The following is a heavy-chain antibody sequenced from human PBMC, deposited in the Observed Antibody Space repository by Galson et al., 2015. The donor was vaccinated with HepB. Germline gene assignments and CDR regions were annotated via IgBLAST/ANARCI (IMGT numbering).Heavy chain of an antibody. CDR1: GFTFSSYS. D-gene: IGHD3-3*01. Sequence: SLRLSCAASGFTFSSYSMNWVRQAPGKGLEWVSSISSSSSYIYYADSVKGRFTISRDNAKNSLYLQMNSLRAEDTAVYYCARAPTSYDFWSGYHYYFDYWGQGTLVTVSS. CDR3: ARAPTSYDFWSGYHYYFDY. V-gene: IGHV3-21*01. CDR2: ISSSSSYI. J-gene: IGHJ4*02.